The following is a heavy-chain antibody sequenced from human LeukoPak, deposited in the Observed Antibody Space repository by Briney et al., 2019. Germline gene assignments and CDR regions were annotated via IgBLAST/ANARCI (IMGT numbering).Heavy chain of an antibody. V-gene: IGHV1-8*01. J-gene: IGHJ3*02. CDR2: MNPNSGNT. CDR1: GYTFTSYD. CDR3: ARGRVLEYYYDSTSAFDI. Sequence: ASVKVSCKASGYTFTSYDINWVRQATGQGLEWMGWMNPNSGNTGYAQKFQGRVTMTRNTSIGTAYMELSSLRSEDTAVYYCARGRVLEYYYDSTSAFDIWGQGTMVTVSS. D-gene: IGHD3-22*01.